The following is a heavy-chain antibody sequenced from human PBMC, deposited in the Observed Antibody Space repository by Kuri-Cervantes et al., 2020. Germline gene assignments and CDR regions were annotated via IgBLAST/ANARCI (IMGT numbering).Heavy chain of an antibody. J-gene: IGHJ6*02. Sequence: ESLKISCTVSGGSISSSSYYWGWIRQPPGKGLEWVGSIYYSGSTYYNPSLKSRVTISVDTSKNQFSLKLSSVTAADTAVYYCARDLQSRAEYYYYYGMDVWGQGTLVTVSS. CDR1: GGSISSSSYY. CDR2: IYYSGST. CDR3: ARDLQSRAEYYYYYGMDV. V-gene: IGHV4-39*07. D-gene: IGHD6-13*01.